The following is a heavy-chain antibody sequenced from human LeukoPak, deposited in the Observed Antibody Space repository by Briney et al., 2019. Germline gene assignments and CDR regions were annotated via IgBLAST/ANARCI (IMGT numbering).Heavy chain of an antibody. J-gene: IGHJ5*02. CDR3: ARASFGTIAAAGDHIKYNWFDP. V-gene: IGHV1-69*13. D-gene: IGHD6-13*01. CDR1: GGTFSSYA. Sequence: ASVTVSCTASGGTFSSYAISWVRQAPGQGLEWMGGIIPIFGTANYAQKFQGRVTITADESTSTAYMELSSLRSEDTAVYYCARASFGTIAAAGDHIKYNWFDPWGQGTLVTVSS. CDR2: IIPIFGTA.